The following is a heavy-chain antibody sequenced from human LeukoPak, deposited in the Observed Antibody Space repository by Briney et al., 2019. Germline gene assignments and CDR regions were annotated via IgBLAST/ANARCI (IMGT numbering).Heavy chain of an antibody. V-gene: IGHV3-23*01. CDR1: GFTFSSYA. J-gene: IGHJ4*02. Sequence: GGSLRLSCAASGFTFSSYAMSWVRQAPGKGLEWVSAISGSGGSTYYADSVKGRFTISRDNSKNTLYPQMNSLRAEDTAVYYCARDNFKGGYSYGYFDYWGQGTLVTVSS. D-gene: IGHD5-18*01. CDR2: ISGSGGST. CDR3: ARDNFKGGYSYGYFDY.